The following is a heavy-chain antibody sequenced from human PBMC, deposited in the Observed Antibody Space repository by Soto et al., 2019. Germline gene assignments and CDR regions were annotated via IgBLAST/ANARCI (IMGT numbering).Heavy chain of an antibody. D-gene: IGHD3-9*01. CDR2: INPDXNEK. J-gene: IGHJ4*02. V-gene: IGHV3-7*01. CDR1: GFTFSSSW. Sequence: GXSPRLSCAASGFTFSSSWMSWVRQAPGKGLEWVAXINPDXNEKSSVDSVXXRFTIYRXXAKTSLYLQMNSLRVEHTAVYFCVRHSRNRDWFWGQGSLVTVSS. CDR3: VRHSRNRDWF.